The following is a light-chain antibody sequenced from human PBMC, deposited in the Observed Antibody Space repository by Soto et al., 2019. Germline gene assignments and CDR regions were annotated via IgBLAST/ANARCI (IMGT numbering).Light chain of an antibody. CDR3: QQSYSSPPT. V-gene: IGKV1-39*01. CDR2: AAS. J-gene: IGKJ1*01. Sequence: SIHSPACLFASVRDRFHITFEVSQGISSYLNWYRQKXGKVPKXXSFAASSLQSGVPSRFSGRRSGPEFTLTISSLPPENFVTYYCQQSYSSPPTFGQGTKVDIK. CDR1: QGISSY.